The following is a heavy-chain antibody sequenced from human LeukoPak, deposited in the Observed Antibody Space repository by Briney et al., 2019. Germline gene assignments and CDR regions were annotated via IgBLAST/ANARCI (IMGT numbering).Heavy chain of an antibody. CDR1: GGSINSYY. J-gene: IGHJ4*02. D-gene: IGHD3-3*01. V-gene: IGHV4-59*08. CDR3: ARAITINFDY. CDR2: IYYTEST. Sequence: PSETLSLTCTVSGGSINSYYWSWIRQPPGKGLEWIGYIYYTESTNYNPSLKSRVTISIDTSKNQFSLKLSSVTAADTAVYYCARAITINFDYWGQGTLVTVSS.